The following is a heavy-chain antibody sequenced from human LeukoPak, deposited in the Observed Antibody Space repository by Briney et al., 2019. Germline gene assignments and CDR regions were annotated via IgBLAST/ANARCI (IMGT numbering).Heavy chain of an antibody. CDR3: AKGGYCSSTSCYVRDFDY. V-gene: IGHV3-23*01. CDR2: ISGSGGST. Sequence: GGSLRLSCTASGLTFSSYVMSWVRQAPGKGLEWVSAISGSGGSTYYADSVKGRFTISRDNSKNTLYLQMNSLRAEDTAVYYCAKGGYCSSTSCYVRDFDYWGQGTLVSVSS. J-gene: IGHJ4*02. CDR1: GLTFSSYV. D-gene: IGHD2-2*01.